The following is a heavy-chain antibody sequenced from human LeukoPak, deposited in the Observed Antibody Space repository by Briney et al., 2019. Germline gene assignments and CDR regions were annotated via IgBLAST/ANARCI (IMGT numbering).Heavy chain of an antibody. V-gene: IGHV4-59*01. Sequence: GSLRLSCAASGFTFSSYAMSWIRQPPGKGLEWIGYIYYSGSTNYNPSLKSRVTISVDTSKNQFSLKLSSVTAADTAVYYCAREGGRDGYKIFDYWGQGTLVTVSS. J-gene: IGHJ4*02. CDR3: AREGGRDGYKIFDY. D-gene: IGHD5-24*01. CDR1: GFTFSSYA. CDR2: IYYSGST.